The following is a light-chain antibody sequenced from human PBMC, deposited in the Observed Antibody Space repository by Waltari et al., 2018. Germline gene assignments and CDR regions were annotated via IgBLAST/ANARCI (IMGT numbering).Light chain of an antibody. J-gene: IGKJ4*01. CDR2: EVS. CDR3: GQGTHLPT. CDR1: QSLVYSNGNTY. V-gene: IGKV2-30*01. Sequence: DVVMTQSPLSLPITPGQPASISCRSSQSLVYSNGNTYLSWYQQKPGQPPRRLIYEVSNQDSGVPDRFSGSGAGTDFTLKISRVEAEDVGVYYCGQGTHLPTFGGGTKVEIK.